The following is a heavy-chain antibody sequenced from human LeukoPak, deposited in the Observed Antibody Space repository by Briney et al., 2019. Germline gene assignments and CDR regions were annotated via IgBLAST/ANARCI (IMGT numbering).Heavy chain of an antibody. J-gene: IGHJ4*02. V-gene: IGHV4-61*02. CDR1: GGSINNPNYY. D-gene: IGHD3-10*01. Sequence: YPSETLSLTCTVSGGSINNPNYYWSWIRQPAGKGLEWIGRISTTGSTSYGPSLKSRFIISIDTSKNQFSLRLSSATAADTAVYYCASHQYGSGSYYHDYWGQAALVTVSS. CDR3: ASHQYGSGSYYHDY. CDR2: ISTTGST.